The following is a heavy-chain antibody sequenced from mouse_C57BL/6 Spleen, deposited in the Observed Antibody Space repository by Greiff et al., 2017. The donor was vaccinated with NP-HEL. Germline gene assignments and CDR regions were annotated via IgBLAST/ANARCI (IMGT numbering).Heavy chain of an antibody. CDR3: AGASYYYAMDY. Sequence: EVKLVESGGGLVQSGRSLRLSCATSGFTFSDFYMEWVRQAPGKGLEWIAASRNKANDYTTEYSASVKGRFIVSRDTSQSILYLQMNALRAEDTAIYYCAGASYYYAMDYWGQGTSVTVSS. CDR1: GFTFSDFY. V-gene: IGHV7-1*01. J-gene: IGHJ4*01. D-gene: IGHD6-1*01. CDR2: SRNKANDYTT.